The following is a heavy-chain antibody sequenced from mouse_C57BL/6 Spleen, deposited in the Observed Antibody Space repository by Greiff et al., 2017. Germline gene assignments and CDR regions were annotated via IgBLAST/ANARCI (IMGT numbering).Heavy chain of an antibody. V-gene: IGHV5-6*01. CDR2: ISSGGSYT. D-gene: IGHD2-4*01. CDR1: GFTFSSYG. J-gene: IGHJ3*01. Sequence: EVQLVESGGDLVKPGGSLKLSCAASGFTFSSYGMSWVRQTPDKRLEWVATISSGGSYTYYPDSVKGRFTISRDNAKNTLYLQMSSLKSEDTAMYYCARGDYDDGAWFAYWGQGTLVTVSA. CDR3: ARGDYDDGAWFAY.